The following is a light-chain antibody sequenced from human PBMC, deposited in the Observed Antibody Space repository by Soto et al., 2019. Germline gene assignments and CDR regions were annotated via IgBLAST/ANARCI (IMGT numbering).Light chain of an antibody. J-gene: IGKJ4*01. Sequence: EIVVTQSPATLSVSPGERATLSRRASQCVSRNLAWYQQKPGQAPRLLIYEASTRATGIPARFSGSGSGTEFTLTISSLQSEDFAVYYCQQYDNWPPLTFGGGTKVESK. V-gene: IGKV3-15*01. CDR3: QQYDNWPPLT. CDR2: EAS. CDR1: QCVSRN.